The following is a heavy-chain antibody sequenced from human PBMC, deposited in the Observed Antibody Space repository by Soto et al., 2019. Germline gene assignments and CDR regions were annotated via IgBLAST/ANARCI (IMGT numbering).Heavy chain of an antibody. J-gene: IGHJ3*02. CDR1: GFTFSSYA. D-gene: IGHD3-9*01. CDR3: PADDGIRYFDWPDAFDI. Sequence: PGVSLRLSCSDSGFTFSSYAMRWIRQAPGKGLEWVSYISSSGSTIYYADSVKGRFTISRDNAKNSLYLQMNSLRAEDTAVYFFPADDGIRYFDWPDAFDIWGQGTMVTVSS. CDR2: ISSSGSTI. V-gene: IGHV3-11*01.